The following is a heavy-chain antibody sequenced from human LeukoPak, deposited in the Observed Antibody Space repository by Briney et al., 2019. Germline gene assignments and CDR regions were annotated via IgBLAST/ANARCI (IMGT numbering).Heavy chain of an antibody. Sequence: PGGALRLSCAVSGFTFSAYAKRWVRQGPGKGLEWVSAISGSGDRTYYADSVRGLFTISIHHFKNTFHVRMNNVTPEDSAVYYCAKVRVQWWYFDLWGRGTLVTVSS. CDR1: GFTFSAYA. V-gene: IGHV3-23*01. J-gene: IGHJ2*01. CDR3: AKVRVQWWYFDL. D-gene: IGHD3-10*01. CDR2: ISGSGDRT.